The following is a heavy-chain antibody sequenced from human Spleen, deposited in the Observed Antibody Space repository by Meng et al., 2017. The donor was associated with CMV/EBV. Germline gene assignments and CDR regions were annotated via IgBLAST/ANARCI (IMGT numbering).Heavy chain of an antibody. CDR3: ASSTYYDYFDY. V-gene: IGHV4-4*07. D-gene: IGHD3-10*01. CDR1: GGSFSLHY. J-gene: IGHJ4*02. Sequence: VQPQESGPGLVKPSEALSLTCGVYGGSFSLHYWSWIRQPAGKGLEWIGRIYLSGSTNYNSSLKSRVTISVDTAKNQFSLKLNSVTAADTAVYYCASSTYYDYFDYWGQGTLVTVFS. CDR2: IYLSGST.